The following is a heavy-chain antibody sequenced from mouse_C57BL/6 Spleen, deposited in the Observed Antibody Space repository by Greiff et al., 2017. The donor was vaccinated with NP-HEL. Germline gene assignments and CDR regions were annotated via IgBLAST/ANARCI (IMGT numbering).Heavy chain of an antibody. Sequence: DVKLVESGGGLVQPGGSMKLSCVASGFTFSNYWMNWVRQSPEKGLEWVAQIRLKSDNYATHYAESVKGRFTISRDDSKSSVYLQMNNLRAEDTGIYYCTGLSRDYFDYWGQGTTLTVSS. CDR3: TGLSRDYFDY. J-gene: IGHJ2*01. D-gene: IGHD1-1*01. V-gene: IGHV6-3*01. CDR1: GFTFSNYW. CDR2: IRLKSDNYAT.